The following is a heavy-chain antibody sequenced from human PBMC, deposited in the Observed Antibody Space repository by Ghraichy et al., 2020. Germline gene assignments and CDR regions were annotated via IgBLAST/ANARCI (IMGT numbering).Heavy chain of an antibody. CDR1: GFTFSSYG. CDR2: ISYDGSNK. V-gene: IGHV3-30*18. CDR3: AKEVPEYYYGMDV. J-gene: IGHJ6*02. Sequence: GGSLRLSCAASGFTFSSYGMHWVRQAPGKGLEWVAVISYDGSNKYYADSVKGRFTISRDNSKNTLYLQMNSLRAEDTAVYYCAKEVPEYYYGMDVWGQGTTVTVSS.